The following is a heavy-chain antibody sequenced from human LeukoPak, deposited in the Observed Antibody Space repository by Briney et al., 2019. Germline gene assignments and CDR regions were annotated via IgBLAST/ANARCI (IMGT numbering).Heavy chain of an antibody. D-gene: IGHD3-3*01. CDR2: INPNSGGT. V-gene: IGHV1-2*02. CDR3: ARARITIFGVAFDY. CDR1: GYTFTGYY. J-gene: IGHJ4*02. Sequence: SVKVSCKASGYTFTGYYMHWVRQAPGQGLEWMGWINPNSGGTNYAQKFQGRVTMTRDTSISTAYMELSRLRSDDTAVYYCARARITIFGVAFDYWGQGTLVTVSS.